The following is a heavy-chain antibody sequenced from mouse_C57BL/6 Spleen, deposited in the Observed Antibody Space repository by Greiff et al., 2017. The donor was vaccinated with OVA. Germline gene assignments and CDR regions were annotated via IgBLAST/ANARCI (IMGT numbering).Heavy chain of an antibody. V-gene: IGHV2-9-1*01. Sequence: VQLQQSGPGLVAPSQSLSITCTVSGFSLTSYAISWVRQPPGTGLEWLGVIWPGGGTNYNSALKSSLSISKDNSKSQVYIKMNRLQTDDTARYDCARKKMVTTEDWYFDVWGTGTTVTVSS. CDR1: GFSLTSYA. J-gene: IGHJ1*03. D-gene: IGHD2-2*01. CDR3: ARKKMVTTEDWYFDV. CDR2: IWPGGGT.